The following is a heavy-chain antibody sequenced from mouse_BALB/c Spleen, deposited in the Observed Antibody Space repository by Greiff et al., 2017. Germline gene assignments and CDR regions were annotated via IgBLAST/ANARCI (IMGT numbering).Heavy chain of an antibody. V-gene: IGHV1S56*01. CDR3: ARGGYDWYFDV. J-gene: IGHJ1*01. Sequence: VQLQQSGPELVKPGASVRISCKASGYTFTGYYIHWVKQRPGQGLEWIGWIYPGNVNTKYNEKFKGKATLTADKSSSTAYMQLSSLTSEDSAVYFCARGGYDWYFDVWGAGTTVTVSA. CDR1: GYTFTGYY. CDR2: IYPGNVNT. D-gene: IGHD2-2*01.